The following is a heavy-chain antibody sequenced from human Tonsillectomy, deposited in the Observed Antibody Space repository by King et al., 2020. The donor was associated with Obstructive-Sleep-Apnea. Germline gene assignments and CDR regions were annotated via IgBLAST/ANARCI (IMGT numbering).Heavy chain of an antibody. CDR1: GGSISSGAHS. J-gene: IGHJ3*02. CDR2: ISYTGST. V-gene: IGHV4-30-4*07. Sequence: HVQLQESGPGLVKPSQTLSLTCAVSGGSISSGAHSWSWIRQPPGKGLEWIGDISYTGSTFYRPSLKSRVIISVDTSKNQLSLRLSSVTAADAAVYYCAREHWRPTFVVVTTFPNGFDIWGQGTLVTVSS. CDR3: AREHWRPTFVVVTTFPNGFDI. D-gene: IGHD2-21*02.